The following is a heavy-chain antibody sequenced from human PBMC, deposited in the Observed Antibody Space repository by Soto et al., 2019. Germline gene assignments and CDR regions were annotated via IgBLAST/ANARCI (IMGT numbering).Heavy chain of an antibody. V-gene: IGHV6-1*01. D-gene: IGHD2-15*01. J-gene: IGHJ4*02. CDR2: TYYRSKWYN. CDR1: GDSVSSNSAA. Sequence: SQTLSLTCAISGDSVSSNSAAWNWIRQSPSRGLEWLGRTYYRSKWYNDYAVSVKSRITINPDTSKNQFSLQLNSVTPEDTAVYYCARDRGEVVGYSYYYFDYWGQGTLVTVSS. CDR3: ARDRGEVVGYSYYYFDY.